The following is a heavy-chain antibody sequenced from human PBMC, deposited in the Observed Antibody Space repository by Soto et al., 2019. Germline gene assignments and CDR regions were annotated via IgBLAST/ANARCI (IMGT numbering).Heavy chain of an antibody. CDR1: GVSIDSSYY. D-gene: IGHD4-17*01. J-gene: IGHJ4*02. Sequence: SETLSLTCDVSGVSIDSSYYWGWIRQPPGKGLEWIGSIYYSGSTYYNPSLKSRVTISVDTSKNQFSLKLSSVTAADTAVYYCARGFPTVVTVDYWGRGTLVTVSS. CDR2: IYYSGST. CDR3: ARGFPTVVTVDY. V-gene: IGHV4-39*01.